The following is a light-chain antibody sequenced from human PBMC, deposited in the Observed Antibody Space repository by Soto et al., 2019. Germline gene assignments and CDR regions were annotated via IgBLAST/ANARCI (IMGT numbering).Light chain of an antibody. Sequence: DIQMTQSPSSLSASVGDRVTITCRARQSIADYLSWYQQRPGKAPKFLIYSSSSLQRGVPSRFSGSGSGTDFSLTINGLQPEDFATYFCQQSFSVPITFGQGTQLDIK. J-gene: IGKJ5*01. CDR3: QQSFSVPIT. V-gene: IGKV1-39*01. CDR2: SSS. CDR1: QSIADY.